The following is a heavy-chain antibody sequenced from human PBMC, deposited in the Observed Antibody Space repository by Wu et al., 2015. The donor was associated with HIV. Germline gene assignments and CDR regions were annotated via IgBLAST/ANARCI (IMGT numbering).Heavy chain of an antibody. J-gene: IGHJ4*02. CDR3: ARQGSGSGAYFDY. CDR2: IIPIVGTP. D-gene: IGHD6-19*01. CDR1: EDFFTNYG. Sequence: QVQLVQSGAEVKKPGSSVHVSCKASEDFFTNYGVNWVRQAPGQGLEWMGGIIPIVGTPKYAQRLHGRVTISTDEDMSTAYMELRSLRSDDTAVYYCARQGSGSGAYFDYVGPGNAGHRLL. V-gene: IGHV1-69*05.